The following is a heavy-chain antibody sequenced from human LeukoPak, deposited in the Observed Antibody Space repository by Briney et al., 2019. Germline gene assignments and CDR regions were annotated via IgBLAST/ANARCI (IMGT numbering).Heavy chain of an antibody. J-gene: IGHJ4*02. V-gene: IGHV3-23*01. D-gene: IGHD3-9*01. Sequence: PGGSLRLSCAASGFTFSSYAMNWVRQAPGQGLEWVSTISGSGGSTDYADPVKGRFTISRDNSKNKLYLQMNSLRAEDTAVYYCAKDRKMLLRYFDCFDYWGQGTLVTVSS. CDR2: ISGSGGST. CDR1: GFTFSSYA. CDR3: AKDRKMLLRYFDCFDY.